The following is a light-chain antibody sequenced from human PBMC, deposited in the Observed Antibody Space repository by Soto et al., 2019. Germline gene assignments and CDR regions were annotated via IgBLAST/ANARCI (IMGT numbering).Light chain of an antibody. V-gene: IGKV3-15*01. CDR3: QQYNNWPL. J-gene: IGKJ3*01. CDR1: QSVSSN. CDR2: GAS. Sequence: EIVMTQSPATLSVSPGERATLSCRASQSVSSNLAWYQQKPGQAPWLLIYGASTRATGIPARFSGSGSGTEFTLTISSLQSEDFAVYYCQQYNNWPLFGPGTKVDIK.